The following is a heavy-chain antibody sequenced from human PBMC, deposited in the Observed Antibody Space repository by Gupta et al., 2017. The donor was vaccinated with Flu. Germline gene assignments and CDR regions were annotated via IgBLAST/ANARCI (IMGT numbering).Heavy chain of an antibody. CDR2: INHSGSS. D-gene: IGHD2-2*02. CDR3: AGYQLLYRFDP. J-gene: IGHJ5*02. CDR1: GGSFSGYY. V-gene: IGHV4-34*01. Sequence: QVLLHQSGAGLLKPSETLALTCAVDGGSFSGYYWSWIRQPPGKGLEWIGEINHSGSSKYNPSLKSRVTISADPSKRQFSLKLTSVTAADTAVYYCAGYQLLYRFDPWGQGTLVTVSA.